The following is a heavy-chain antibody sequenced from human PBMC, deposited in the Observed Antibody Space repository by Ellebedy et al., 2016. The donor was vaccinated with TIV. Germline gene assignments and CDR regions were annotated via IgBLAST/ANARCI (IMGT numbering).Heavy chain of an antibody. Sequence: GESLKISCAASGFTFSDYYMSWIRQAPGKGLEWISYITSSGSTIYYADSVKGRFTISRDNAKKSVYLQMNSLRAEDTAVYYCARDYGDYAERFAFDIWGQGTMVTVSS. CDR1: GFTFSDYY. V-gene: IGHV3-11*04. CDR3: ARDYGDYAERFAFDI. J-gene: IGHJ3*02. D-gene: IGHD4-17*01. CDR2: ITSSGSTI.